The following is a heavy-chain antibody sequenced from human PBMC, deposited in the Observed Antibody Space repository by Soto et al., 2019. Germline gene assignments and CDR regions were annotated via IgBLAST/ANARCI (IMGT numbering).Heavy chain of an antibody. CDR2: IKQDGTEK. D-gene: IGHD6-19*01. Sequence: EVQLVESGGGLVQPGGSLRLSCAASGFTFSSYWMNWVRQAPGKGLEWVANIKQDGTEKHYVDSVKDRFTISRDNSQSSLHLQLNILIADDTAVYYCAGGTGWFIVDWGQGTLVTVSS. CDR1: GFTFSSYW. CDR3: AGGTGWFIVD. J-gene: IGHJ4*02. V-gene: IGHV3-7*02.